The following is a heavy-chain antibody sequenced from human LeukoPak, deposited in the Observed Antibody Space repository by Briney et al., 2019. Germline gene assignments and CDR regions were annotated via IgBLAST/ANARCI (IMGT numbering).Heavy chain of an antibody. CDR2: ISSSSSTI. J-gene: IGHJ4*02. Sequence: PGGSLRLSCAASGFTFSGYSMNWVRQAPGKGLEWVSYISSSSSTIYYADSVKGRFTISRDNAKNSLYLQMNSLRAENTAVYYCARGSGEMATIDPHPSYWGQGTLVTVSS. CDR1: GFTFSGYS. V-gene: IGHV3-48*04. D-gene: IGHD5-24*01. CDR3: ARGSGEMATIDPHPSY.